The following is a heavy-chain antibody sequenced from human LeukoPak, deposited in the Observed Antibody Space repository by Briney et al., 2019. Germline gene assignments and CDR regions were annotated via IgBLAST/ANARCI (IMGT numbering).Heavy chain of an antibody. D-gene: IGHD1-7*01. CDR1: GFTFSNAW. J-gene: IGHJ6*03. CDR3: TTLDSYSGYYEVYYYYYMDV. Sequence: KSGGSLRLSCAASGFTFSNAWMTWVRQAPGKGLEWVGRIKSKTDGGTTDYAAPVKGRFTISRDDSKNTLYLQMNSLKTEDTAVYYCTTLDSYSGYYEVYYYYYMDVWGKGTTVTVSS. V-gene: IGHV3-15*01. CDR2: IKSKTDGGTT.